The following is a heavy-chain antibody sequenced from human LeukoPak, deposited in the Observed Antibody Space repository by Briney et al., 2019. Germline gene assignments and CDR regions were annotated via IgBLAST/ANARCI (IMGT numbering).Heavy chain of an antibody. J-gene: IGHJ5*02. V-gene: IGHV4-59*01. Sequence: SETLSLTCTVSGGSISSYYWSWIRQPPGKGLEWIGHIFYTGSSNYNPSLKSRVTISLDRSKNQFSLRLTSVTAADTAMYFCARAGAWQIDPWGQGTLVTVS. CDR3: ARAGAWQIDP. CDR2: IFYTGSS. D-gene: IGHD3-10*01. CDR1: GGSISSYY.